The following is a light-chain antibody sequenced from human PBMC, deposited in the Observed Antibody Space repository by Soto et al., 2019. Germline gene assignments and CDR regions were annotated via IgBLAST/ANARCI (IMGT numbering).Light chain of an antibody. CDR2: DAS. V-gene: IGKV1-33*01. CDR1: QDISKY. Sequence: DVQMTQSPSSLSASVRDRVTITCQASQDISKYLNWYQQKPGKAPKLLICDASNLEPGVPSRFSGSGSGTDFAFTISSLQPEDIGIYYCQQYDNVPFTFGPGTKVDIK. J-gene: IGKJ3*01. CDR3: QQYDNVPFT.